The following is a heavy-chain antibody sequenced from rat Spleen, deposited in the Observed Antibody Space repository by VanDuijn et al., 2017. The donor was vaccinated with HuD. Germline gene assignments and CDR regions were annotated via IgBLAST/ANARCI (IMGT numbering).Heavy chain of an antibody. CDR3: TRPQYNNHFDY. Sequence: EVQLVESGGGLVQPGRSLKLSCAASGFTFSDYAMAWVRQAPTKGLEWVATIIYDGSSTDYGYSVKGRFTISRDNAKNTLYLQMNSLRSEDTATYYCTRPQYNNHFDYWGQGVMVTVSS. CDR1: GFTFSDYA. J-gene: IGHJ2*01. D-gene: IGHD1-10*01. CDR2: IIYDGSST. V-gene: IGHV5-29*01.